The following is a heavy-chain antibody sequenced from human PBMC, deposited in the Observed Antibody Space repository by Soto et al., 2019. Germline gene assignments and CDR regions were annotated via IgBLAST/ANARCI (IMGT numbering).Heavy chain of an antibody. CDR2: IHHSGLT. CDR3: ARERRYYDILAGCPFDY. J-gene: IGHJ4*02. V-gene: IGHV4-4*02. CDR1: GGSISSDW. D-gene: IGHD3-9*01. Sequence: SETLSLTCAVSGGSISSDWWSWVRQPPDKGLEWIGEIHHSGLTNYNPSLKSRVTISVDESTNQFSLKMNSVTAADTAVYYCARERRYYDILAGCPFDYWGQGTLVTVSS.